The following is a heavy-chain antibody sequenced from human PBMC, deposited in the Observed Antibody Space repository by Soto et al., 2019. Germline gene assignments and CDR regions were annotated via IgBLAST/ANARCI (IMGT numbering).Heavy chain of an antibody. V-gene: IGHV3-74*01. D-gene: IGHD2-2*01. CDR1: GFTFSSYW. J-gene: IGHJ5*02. Sequence: GGSLRLSCAASGFTFSSYWMHWVRQAPGKGLVWVSRINSDGSSTSYADSVKGRFTISRDNAKNTLYLQMNSLRAEDTAVYYCARAWCISTSCYRGWFDPWGQGTLVTVSS. CDR3: ARAWCISTSCYRGWFDP. CDR2: INSDGSST.